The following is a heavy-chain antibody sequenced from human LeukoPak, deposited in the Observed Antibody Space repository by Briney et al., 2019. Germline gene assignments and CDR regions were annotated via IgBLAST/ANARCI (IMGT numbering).Heavy chain of an antibody. J-gene: IGHJ4*02. CDR1: GFTFSSYA. Sequence: GGALRLSCAASGFTFSSYAMSWVRQAPGKGLEWVSAISGSGGSTYYADSVKGRFTISRDNAKNSLYLQMNSLRAEDAAVYYCTRENWYIDYWGQGNLVTVSS. CDR2: ISGSGGST. CDR3: TRENWYIDY. V-gene: IGHV3-23*01.